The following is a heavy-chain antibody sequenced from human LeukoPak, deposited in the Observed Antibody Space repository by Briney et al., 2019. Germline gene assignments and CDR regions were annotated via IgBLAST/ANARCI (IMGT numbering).Heavy chain of an antibody. D-gene: IGHD3-3*01. CDR1: GFTFSSYA. Sequence: GGSLRLSCAASGFTFSSYAMSWVRQAPGKGLEWVSAISGSVGSTYYADSVKGRFTISRDNSKNTLYLQMNSLRAEDTAVYYCAKGGFLEWLLFIFDYWGQGTLVTVSS. CDR2: ISGSVGST. CDR3: AKGGFLEWLLFIFDY. J-gene: IGHJ4*02. V-gene: IGHV3-23*01.